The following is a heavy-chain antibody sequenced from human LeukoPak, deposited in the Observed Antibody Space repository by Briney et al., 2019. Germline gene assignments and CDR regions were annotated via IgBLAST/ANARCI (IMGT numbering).Heavy chain of an antibody. Sequence: PGGSLRLSCAASGFTFSNFWLHWVRQAPGKGLELVSRITSDGSNINYADSVQGRFTISRDNAKNTLYLQMNSLRAEDTAVYYCARGGHSSFDYWGQGALVTVSS. CDR2: ITSDGSNI. CDR3: ARGGHSSFDY. V-gene: IGHV3-74*01. J-gene: IGHJ4*02. CDR1: GFTFSNFW. D-gene: IGHD3-16*01.